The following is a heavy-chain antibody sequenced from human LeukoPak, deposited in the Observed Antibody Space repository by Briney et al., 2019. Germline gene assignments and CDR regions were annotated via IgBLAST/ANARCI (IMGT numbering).Heavy chain of an antibody. D-gene: IGHD3-3*01. J-gene: IGHJ3*02. CDR2: ISAYNGNT. V-gene: IGHV1-18*01. CDR1: GYTFTSYG. Sequence: ASVKVSCKASGYTFTSYGISWVRQAPGQGLEWMGWISAYNGNTNYAQKLQGRVTMTTDTSTSTAYMELSRLRSDDTAVYYCARFGTKIQLRFLEWSLSLDIWGQGTMVTVSS. CDR3: ARFGTKIQLRFLEWSLSLDI.